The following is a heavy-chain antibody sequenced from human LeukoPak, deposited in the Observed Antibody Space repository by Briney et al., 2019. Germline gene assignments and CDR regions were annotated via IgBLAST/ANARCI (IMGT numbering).Heavy chain of an antibody. J-gene: IGHJ4*02. CDR1: GFTFSRYV. CDR3: ARGSKTSIPY. D-gene: IGHD2-2*02. Sequence: GRSLRLSCAASGFTFSRYVMHWVRQAPGKGLQWVALIWYDGSNEYYTDSVKGRFTISRDNSKESLYLQMSSLRDEDTAVYYCARGSKTSIPYWGQGTLVTVSS. V-gene: IGHV3-33*01. CDR2: IWYDGSNE.